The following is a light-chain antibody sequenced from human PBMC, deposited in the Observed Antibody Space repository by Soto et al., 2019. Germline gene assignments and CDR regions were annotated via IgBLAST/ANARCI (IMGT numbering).Light chain of an antibody. V-gene: IGKV3-15*01. Sequence: EIVMTHSPATLSVSLGERATLSCRASQSVGSNLAWYQQKPGQAPSLLIYGASSRATRIPARFGGSGYGTEFTLTISSLQSEDFAVYYCQQYNNWPRTFGQGTKLEIK. CDR1: QSVGSN. CDR3: QQYNNWPRT. CDR2: GAS. J-gene: IGKJ2*01.